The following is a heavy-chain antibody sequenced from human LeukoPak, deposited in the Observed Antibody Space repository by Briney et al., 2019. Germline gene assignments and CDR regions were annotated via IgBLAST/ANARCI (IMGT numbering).Heavy chain of an antibody. D-gene: IGHD2-2*01. V-gene: IGHV1-18*01. CDR2: ISAYNGNT. CDR1: GYTFTSYG. J-gene: IGHJ4*02. CDR3: ARDKAIVVVPAAIDY. Sequence: ASVKVSCKASGYTFTSYGISWVRQAPGQGLEWMGWISAYNGNTNYAQKLQGRVTMTTDTSTSTAYMELRSLRSDDTAVYYCARDKAIVVVPAAIDYWGQGTLVTVSS.